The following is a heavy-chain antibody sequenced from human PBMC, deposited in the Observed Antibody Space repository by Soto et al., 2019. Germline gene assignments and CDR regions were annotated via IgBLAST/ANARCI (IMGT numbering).Heavy chain of an antibody. CDR2: INSDGSST. CDR3: ARGYGSGSQGAFDI. J-gene: IGHJ3*02. Sequence: GGSLRLSCAASGFTFGSYWMHWVGQGPGKGLVWVSRINSDGSSTSYADSVKGRFTISRDNAKNTLYLQMNSLRAEDTAVYYCARGYGSGSQGAFDIWGQGTMVTVSS. D-gene: IGHD3-10*01. CDR1: GFTFGSYW. V-gene: IGHV3-74*01.